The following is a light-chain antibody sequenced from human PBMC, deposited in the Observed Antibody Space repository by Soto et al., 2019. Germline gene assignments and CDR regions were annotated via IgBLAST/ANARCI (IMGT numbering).Light chain of an antibody. CDR1: QGISNY. Sequence: DIQLTQSPSSLSASVGDRITITCRPSQGISNYLAWYQQKPGKVPKLLIYAASTLQSGVPARFSGSGSGADFTLTISSLLPDDVATYYCQKYYFAPLTFGGGTKVDIK. V-gene: IGKV1-27*01. CDR2: AAS. CDR3: QKYYFAPLT. J-gene: IGKJ4*01.